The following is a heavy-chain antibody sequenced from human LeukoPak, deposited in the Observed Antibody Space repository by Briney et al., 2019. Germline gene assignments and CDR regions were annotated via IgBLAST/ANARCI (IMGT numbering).Heavy chain of an antibody. J-gene: IGHJ5*02. V-gene: IGHV3-30*04. D-gene: IGHD2-2*01. Sequence: GGSLRLSCAASGFTFSSYAMHWVRQAPGKGLEWVAVISYDGSNKYYADSVKGRFTIPRDNSKNTLYLQMNSLRAEDTAVYYCARTPAAMFVQNWLDPWGQGTLVTVSS. CDR1: GFTFSSYA. CDR2: ISYDGSNK. CDR3: ARTPAAMFVQNWLDP.